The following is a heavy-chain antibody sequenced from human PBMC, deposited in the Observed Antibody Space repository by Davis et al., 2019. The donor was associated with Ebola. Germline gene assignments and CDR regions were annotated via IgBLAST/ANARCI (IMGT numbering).Heavy chain of an antibody. CDR2: IVPEGYTT. CDR1: AFTFGNFC. V-gene: IGHV3-74*01. Sequence: PSGSLSLSCTAYAFTFGNFCFNWVRQAPGTGLVWVSHIVPEGYTTTYADSVKGRFTVSRDNAKNTVFLQINSLRFEDTAVYYCGRDNNLAIWGKGTTVTVSS. J-gene: IGHJ6*04. CDR3: GRDNNLAI.